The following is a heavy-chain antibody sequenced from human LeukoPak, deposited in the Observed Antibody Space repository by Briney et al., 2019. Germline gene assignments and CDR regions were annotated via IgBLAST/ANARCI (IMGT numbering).Heavy chain of an antibody. CDR1: GYTFTSYG. Sequence: ASVNVSCKASGYTFTSYGISWVRQAPGQGLEWMGWISAYNGNTKYAQKLQGRVTMTTDTTTSTAYMELRSLRSDDTAVYYCVVLLWSRGDYWGQGTLVTVSS. CDR2: ISAYNGNT. J-gene: IGHJ4*02. D-gene: IGHD3-10*01. CDR3: VVLLWSRGDY. V-gene: IGHV1-18*01.